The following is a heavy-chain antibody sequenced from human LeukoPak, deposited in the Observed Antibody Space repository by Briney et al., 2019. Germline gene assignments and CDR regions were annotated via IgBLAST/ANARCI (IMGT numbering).Heavy chain of an antibody. Sequence: KASETLSLTCTVSGGSISGYYWSWIRQPPGKGLEWIGYIYYSGSTKYNPSLKSRVTISVDTSKNQFSLKLSSVTAADTAIYYCARESSSWYLGWFDPWGQGTLVTVSS. CDR1: GGSISGYY. CDR3: ARESSSWYLGWFDP. CDR2: IYYSGST. D-gene: IGHD6-13*01. V-gene: IGHV4-59*01. J-gene: IGHJ5*02.